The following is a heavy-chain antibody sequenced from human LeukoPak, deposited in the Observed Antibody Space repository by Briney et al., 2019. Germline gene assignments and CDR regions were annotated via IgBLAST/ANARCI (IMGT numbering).Heavy chain of an antibody. V-gene: IGHV4-59*01. D-gene: IGHD3-10*01. CDR3: ARGRPMVRGVIQGQGWFDP. CDR1: GGSISSYY. CDR2: IYYSGST. Sequence: SETLSLTCTVSGGSISSYYWSWIRQPPGKGLEWIGYIYYSGSTNYNPSLKSRVTISVDTSKNQLSLKLSSVTAADTAVYYCARGRPMVRGVIQGQGWFDPWGQGTLVTVSS. J-gene: IGHJ5*02.